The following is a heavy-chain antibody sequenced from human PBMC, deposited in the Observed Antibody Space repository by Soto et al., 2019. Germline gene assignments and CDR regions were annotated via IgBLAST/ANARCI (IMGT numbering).Heavy chain of an antibody. J-gene: IGHJ6*02. Sequence: GGSLRLSCAASGFTFSSYDMHWVRQATGKGLEWVSAIGTAGDTYYPGSVKGRFTISRENAKNSLYLQMNSLRAGETAVYYCARVSRIAAADPRGYGMDVWGQGTTVTVS. CDR2: IGTAGDT. V-gene: IGHV3-13*01. CDR1: GFTFSSYD. D-gene: IGHD6-13*01. CDR3: ARVSRIAAADPRGYGMDV.